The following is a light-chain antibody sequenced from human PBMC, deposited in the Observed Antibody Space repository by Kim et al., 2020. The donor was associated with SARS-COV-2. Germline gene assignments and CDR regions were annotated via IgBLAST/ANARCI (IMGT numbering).Light chain of an antibody. V-gene: IGLV2-8*01. J-gene: IGLJ1*01. CDR1: SSDVGGYNY. CDR3: SSYAGSNDFV. Sequence: QSALTQPPSASGSPVQSVTISCTGTSSDVGGYNYVSWYQQHPGKAPKLMIYEVTKRPSGVPDRFSGSKSGNTASLTVSRLQAEDEADYYCSSYAGSNDFVFGTGTKVTDL. CDR2: EVT.